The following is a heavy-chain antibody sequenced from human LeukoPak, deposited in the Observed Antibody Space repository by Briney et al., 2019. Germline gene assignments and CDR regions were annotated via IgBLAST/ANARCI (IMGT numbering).Heavy chain of an antibody. Sequence: PSETLSFTCVGYGGSFIGYYWSWIRQPPGKGRDGIGEINHSGSTNYNPSLKSRVIISVDTSKNQFSLKLSSVTAADTAMYYCARKDRYYYGSGSYYLFDYWGQGILVTVSS. CDR3: ARKDRYYYGSGSYYLFDY. V-gene: IGHV4-34*01. CDR1: GGSFIGYY. J-gene: IGHJ4*02. CDR2: INHSGST. D-gene: IGHD3-10*01.